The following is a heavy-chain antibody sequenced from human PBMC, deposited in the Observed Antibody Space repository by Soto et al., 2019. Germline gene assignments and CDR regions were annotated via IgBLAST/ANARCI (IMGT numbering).Heavy chain of an antibody. CDR1: GYSFSNYW. CDR2: IYPGDSET. V-gene: IGHV5-51*01. Sequence: PGESLKISCKGSGYSFSNYWIAWVRQMPDKGLEWMGTIYPGDSETRDNPSLQGQVTISADKSISTAYLQWSSLKASDTAMYYCARRPAYDVLTGYYRGNFGSWGQGTLVTVSS. J-gene: IGHJ4*02. CDR3: ARRPAYDVLTGYYRGNFGS. D-gene: IGHD3-9*01.